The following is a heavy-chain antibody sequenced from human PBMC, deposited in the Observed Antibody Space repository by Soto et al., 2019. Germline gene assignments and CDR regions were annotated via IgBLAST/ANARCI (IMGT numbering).Heavy chain of an antibody. D-gene: IGHD2-15*01. CDR3: VREPRYCSGGSCSIMGAAFDI. J-gene: IGHJ3*02. CDR2: IYNEFT. CDR1: GFTVTDIY. V-gene: IGHV3-66*01. Sequence: EVQLVESGGGLVQPGGSLRLSCVASGFTVTDIYMNWVRQAPGKGLEWVSVIYNEFTDYADSVRGRFSITTDSSKNALYRQMNSLRAEDSAVYYCVREPRYCSGGSCSIMGAAFDIWGQGTMVTVSS.